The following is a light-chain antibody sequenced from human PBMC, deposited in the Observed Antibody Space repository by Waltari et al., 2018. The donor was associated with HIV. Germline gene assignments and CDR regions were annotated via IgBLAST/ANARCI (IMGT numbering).Light chain of an antibody. CDR3: CSYAGSSTNVV. Sequence: QSALTQPASVSGSPGPSITIPCTGTSRDVGSYNLVSWYQQHPGKAPKLMIYEVSKRPSGVSNRFSGSKSGNTASLTISGLQAEDEADYYCCSYAGSSTNVVFGGGTKLTVL. CDR1: SRDVGSYNL. CDR2: EVS. J-gene: IGLJ2*01. V-gene: IGLV2-23*02.